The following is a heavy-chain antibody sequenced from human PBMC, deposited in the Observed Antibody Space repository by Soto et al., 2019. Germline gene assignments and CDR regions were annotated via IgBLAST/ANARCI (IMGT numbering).Heavy chain of an antibody. CDR1: GFTFGIYA. Sequence: EVQLLESGGDLVQPGGSLRLSCAASGFTFGIYAMTWVRQAPGKGLEWVSTISATGGSTFYADSVKGRFTISRDNSKNPLDPQINRLRAEDTGIFYCAKDLSSYYYFDFWGQGTLVTVSS. D-gene: IGHD2-15*01. J-gene: IGHJ4*02. V-gene: IGHV3-23*01. CDR2: ISATGGST. CDR3: AKDLSSYYYFDF.